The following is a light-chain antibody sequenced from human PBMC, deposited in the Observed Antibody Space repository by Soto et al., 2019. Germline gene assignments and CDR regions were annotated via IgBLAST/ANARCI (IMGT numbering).Light chain of an antibody. CDR3: CSFTSARGV. Sequence: QSALTQPASVSGSPGQSITISCTGTNNDIGGYNYVSWYQQHPGKAPKLMVYEVSNRPSGISNRFSGSKSGNTASLTISGLQTEDEADYYCCSFTSARGVFGGGTKLTVL. CDR1: NNDIGGYNY. CDR2: EVS. J-gene: IGLJ3*02. V-gene: IGLV2-14*01.